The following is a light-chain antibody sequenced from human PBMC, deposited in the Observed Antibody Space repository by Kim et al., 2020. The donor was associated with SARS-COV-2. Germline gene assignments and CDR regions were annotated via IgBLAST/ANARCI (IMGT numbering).Light chain of an antibody. J-gene: IGKJ2*01. V-gene: IGKV6-21*02. CDR2: YAS. CDR1: QDIGTN. Sequence: SVTPREKVNITCRASQDIGTNLQWYQQKPDQSPRLLIKYASQSISGVPSRFSGSGSGTDFTLTIHSLEADDAATYYCHQSHTLPITFGQGTKLEI. CDR3: HQSHTLPIT.